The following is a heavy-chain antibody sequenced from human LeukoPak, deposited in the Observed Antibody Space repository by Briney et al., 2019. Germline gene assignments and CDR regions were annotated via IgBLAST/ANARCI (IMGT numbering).Heavy chain of an antibody. V-gene: IGHV1-2*02. CDR3: ARTYGDYADLDY. J-gene: IGHJ4*02. D-gene: IGHD4-17*01. CDR1: GYTFTGYY. CDR2: INPNSGDT. Sequence: ASVKVSCKASGYTFTGYYMHWVRQAPGQGLEWMAWINPNSGDTNYAQKFQGRVTMTRDTSISTAYMDLSRLRSDDTAVYYCARTYGDYADLDYWGQGTLVTVSS.